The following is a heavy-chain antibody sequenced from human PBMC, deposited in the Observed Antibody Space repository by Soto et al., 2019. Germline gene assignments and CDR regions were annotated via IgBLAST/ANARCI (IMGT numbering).Heavy chain of an antibody. Sequence: SQTLSLTCVISGDSISRNTAAWNWIRRSPSRGLEWLGRTYYRSKWYFDYAVSLKSRITINPDTSRDQVSLQLSSVTPEDTAVYYCARSGDGMEVANFNSWGQGTLVTVSS. D-gene: IGHD6-19*01. V-gene: IGHV6-1*01. CDR3: ARSGDGMEVANFNS. J-gene: IGHJ4*02. CDR1: GDSISRNTAA. CDR2: TYYRSKWYF.